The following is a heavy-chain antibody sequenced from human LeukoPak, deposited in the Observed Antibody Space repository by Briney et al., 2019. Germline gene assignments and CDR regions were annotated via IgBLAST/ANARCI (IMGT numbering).Heavy chain of an antibody. Sequence: PGGSLRLSCAASGFTFSDYYMSWIRQAPGKGLEWVSYISRSGSSIKYSDSVKGRFTISRDSAKNSLYLQMNSLRAEDTAVYYCAELGITMIGGVWGKGTTVTISS. V-gene: IGHV3-11*04. J-gene: IGHJ6*04. D-gene: IGHD3-10*02. CDR1: GFTFSDYY. CDR2: ISRSGSSI. CDR3: AELGITMIGGV.